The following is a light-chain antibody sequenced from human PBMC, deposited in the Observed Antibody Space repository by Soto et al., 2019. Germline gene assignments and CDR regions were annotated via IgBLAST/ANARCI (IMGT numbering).Light chain of an antibody. CDR3: QRYNNWPLT. CDR1: QSVRSSC. CDR2: GAS. J-gene: IGKJ4*01. V-gene: IGKV3-15*01. Sequence: EIVLTQSPGTLSLSAGENATLSCRASQSVRSSCLAWYQQKHGQAPRLVIYGASTRATGVPARFSGSGSGTEFTLTINSLQSEDFAVYYCQRYNNWPLTFGGGTKVDI.